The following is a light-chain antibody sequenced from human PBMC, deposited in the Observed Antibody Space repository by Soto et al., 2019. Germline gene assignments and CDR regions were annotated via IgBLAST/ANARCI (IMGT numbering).Light chain of an antibody. V-gene: IGLV2-14*01. Sequence: QSVLTQPASVFGSPGQSITISCTGTSSDVGGYNYVSWYQQHPGKAPKFMIYDVSNRPSGVSNRFSGSKSGNTASLTISGLQAEDEADYYCSSYTSSSTVVFGGGTKLTVL. CDR1: SSDVGGYNY. CDR3: SSYTSSSTVV. J-gene: IGLJ2*01. CDR2: DVS.